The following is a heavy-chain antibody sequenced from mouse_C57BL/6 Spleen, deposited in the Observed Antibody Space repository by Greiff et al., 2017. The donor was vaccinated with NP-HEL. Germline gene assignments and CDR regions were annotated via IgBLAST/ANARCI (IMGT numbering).Heavy chain of an antibody. CDR2: ISSGGSYT. D-gene: IGHD2-3*01. J-gene: IGHJ2*01. Sequence: DVQLVESGGDLVKPGGSLKLSCAASGFTFSSYGMSWVRQTPDKRLEWVATISSGGSYTYYPDSVKGRFTISRDNAKNTMYLQMSSLKSEDTAMYYCDRLDDGYYFDYWGQGTTLTVSS. CDR1: GFTFSSYG. CDR3: DRLDDGYYFDY. V-gene: IGHV5-6*01.